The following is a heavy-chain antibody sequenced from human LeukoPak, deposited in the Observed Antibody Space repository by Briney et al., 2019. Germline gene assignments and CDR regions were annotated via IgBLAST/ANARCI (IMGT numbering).Heavy chain of an antibody. J-gene: IGHJ4*02. CDR2: IWFDGNNK. Sequence: GGSLRLSCSVSGFTFSSYGMHWVRQAPGKGLEWVAFIWFDGNNKYYPDSVKGRFSISRDNSKNSLYLQMNSLRAEDTAVYYCARGSNYCSSISCHMNDWGQGTLVTVSS. V-gene: IGHV3-33*01. CDR1: GFTFSSYG. D-gene: IGHD2-2*02. CDR3: ARGSNYCSSISCHMND.